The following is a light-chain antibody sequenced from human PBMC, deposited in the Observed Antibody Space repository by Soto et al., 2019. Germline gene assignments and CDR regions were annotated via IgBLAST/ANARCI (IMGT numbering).Light chain of an antibody. CDR1: QSLLHSNGYNY. Sequence: DIVMTQSPLSLPVTPGEPASISCRSSQSLLHSNGYNYLDWYLQKPGQSPQLLIYLGFNRASGVPDMFSGSVSGTDFTLKISRVEADDVGFYYCMQALQTPPYTFGQGTKLEIK. CDR3: MQALQTPPYT. CDR2: LGF. J-gene: IGKJ2*01. V-gene: IGKV2-28*01.